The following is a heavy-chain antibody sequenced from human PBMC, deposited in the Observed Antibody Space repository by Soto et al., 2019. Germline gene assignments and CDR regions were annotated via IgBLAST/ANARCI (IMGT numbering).Heavy chain of an antibody. D-gene: IGHD2-15*01. J-gene: IGHJ5*02. CDR2: ISGSGDYT. CDR1: GFTFSSYA. V-gene: IGHV3-23*01. Sequence: EVQLLESGGGLVQPGESLRLSCAASGFTFSSYAMTWVRQAPGKGLVWVSSISGSGDYTYFADSVKGRFTSSRDNSKDTLYLQMSSLRVEYTAIYYCAKDSRSHTQGWFDPWGQGTLVTVSS. CDR3: AKDSRSHTQGWFDP.